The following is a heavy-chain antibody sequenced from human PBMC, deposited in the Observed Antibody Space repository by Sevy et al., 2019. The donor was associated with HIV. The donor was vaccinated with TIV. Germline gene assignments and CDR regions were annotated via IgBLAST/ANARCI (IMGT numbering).Heavy chain of an antibody. CDR3: AREVHYGSGSYYYYYYGMDV. CDR2: IWYDGSNK. CDR1: GFTFSSYG. D-gene: IGHD3-10*01. J-gene: IGHJ6*02. Sequence: GGSLRLSCAASGFTFSSYGMHWVRQAPGKGLEWVAVIWYDGSNKYYADSVKGRFTISRDNSKNTLYLQMNSLRAEDMEVYYFAREVHYGSGSYYYYYYGMDVWGQGTTVTVSS. V-gene: IGHV3-33*01.